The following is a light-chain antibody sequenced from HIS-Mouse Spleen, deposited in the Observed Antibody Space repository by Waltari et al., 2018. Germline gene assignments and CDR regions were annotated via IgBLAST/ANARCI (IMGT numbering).Light chain of an antibody. J-gene: IGLJ2*01. CDR3: AAWDDSLSGV. V-gene: IGLV1-47*01. CDR1: SSNIGSNY. CDR2: RNN. Sequence: QSVLTQPPSASGTPGQRVTISCSGSSSNIGSNYVYWYQQHPGTAPKLLIYRNNHRPSAVPDRFSGSKSGTSAPLAISGLRSEDEADYYCAAWDDSLSGVFGGGTKLTVL.